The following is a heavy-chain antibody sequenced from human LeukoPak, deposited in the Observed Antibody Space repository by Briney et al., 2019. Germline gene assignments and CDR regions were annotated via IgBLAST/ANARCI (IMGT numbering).Heavy chain of an antibody. V-gene: IGHV3-30-3*01. D-gene: IGHD1-26*01. Sequence: PGGSLRLSCAASGFTFSNYAMHWVRQAPGKGLEWVALMSYDGSNKFYADSVKGRFTISRDNAKNSLYLQMNSLRAEDTAVYYCARVAGSYSSRYAFDIWGQGTMVTVSS. J-gene: IGHJ3*02. CDR2: MSYDGSNK. CDR1: GFTFSNYA. CDR3: ARVAGSYSSRYAFDI.